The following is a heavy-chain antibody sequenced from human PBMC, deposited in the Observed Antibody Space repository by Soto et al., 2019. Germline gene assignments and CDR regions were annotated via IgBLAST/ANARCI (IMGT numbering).Heavy chain of an antibody. Sequence: SQTLSLTCAVYGGSFSGYYWSWIRQPPGKGLEWIGEINHSGSTNYNPSLKSRVTISVDTSKNQFSLKLSSVTAADTAVYYCARVQSEYYYDSSGYYPDYGMDVWGQGTTVTVSS. CDR1: GGSFSGYY. CDR3: ARVQSEYYYDSSGYYPDYGMDV. V-gene: IGHV4-34*01. CDR2: INHSGST. D-gene: IGHD3-22*01. J-gene: IGHJ6*02.